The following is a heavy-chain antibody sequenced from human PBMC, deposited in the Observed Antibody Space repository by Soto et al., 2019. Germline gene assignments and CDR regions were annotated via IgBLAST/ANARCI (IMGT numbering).Heavy chain of an antibody. Sequence: PSETLSLTCTISGASTGGYYWSWIRQSPGRGLEWIDYVFSSGSTNYSPSLQSRVAISIDTSKRQFFLKLTSVTAADTALYYCARHWWSSGSYLVFDSWGQGTQVTVSS. CDR2: VFSSGST. CDR1: GASTGGYY. J-gene: IGHJ4*02. V-gene: IGHV4-59*08. D-gene: IGHD6-19*01. CDR3: ARHWWSSGSYLVFDS.